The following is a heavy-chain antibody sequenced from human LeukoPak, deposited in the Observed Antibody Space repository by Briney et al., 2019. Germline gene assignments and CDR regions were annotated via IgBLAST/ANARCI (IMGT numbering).Heavy chain of an antibody. CDR2: ITASGGNT. D-gene: IGHD3-9*01. CDR3: AKDHYFDWSQVPD. V-gene: IGHV3-23*01. Sequence: PGGSLRLSCAASGFTFSSYAMGWVRQAPGKGLEWVSAITASGGNTYYADSVKGRFTISRDNSKNTLYLQVNSLRAEDTAVYYCAKDHYFDWSQVPDWGQGTLVTVSS. CDR1: GFTFSSYA. J-gene: IGHJ4*02.